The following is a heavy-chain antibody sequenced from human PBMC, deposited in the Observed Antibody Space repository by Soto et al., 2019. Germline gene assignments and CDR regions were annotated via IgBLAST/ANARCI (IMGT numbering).Heavy chain of an antibody. CDR1: GFTFTYYS. V-gene: IGHV3-23*01. CDR2: ISGSGDAT. D-gene: IGHD2-2*01. J-gene: IGHJ6*02. Sequence: EVQLLESGGGLVQPGGSLRLSCVASGFTFTYYSMSWVRQAPGKGLEWVSHISGSGDATYYADSVKGRFTISRDNFKNTLYLQMNSLRADDTAVYYCATPVPAATHYDYYDMDVWGQGTTVTVSS. CDR3: ATPVPAATHYDYYDMDV.